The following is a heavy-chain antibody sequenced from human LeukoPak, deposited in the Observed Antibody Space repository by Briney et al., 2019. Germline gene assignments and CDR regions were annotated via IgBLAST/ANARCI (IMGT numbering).Heavy chain of an antibody. CDR2: VYISGNT. Sequence: PSETLSLTCTVSGGSIKTGGYSWTWIRQPAGKGLEWIGRVYISGNTDQNPSLKSRVTVSMDSSKNQFSLEMKSVTAADTAVYYCTRGWSSAGVFDSWGQGTVVTVSS. D-gene: IGHD6-19*01. CDR1: GGSIKTGGYS. V-gene: IGHV4-61*02. J-gene: IGHJ3*02. CDR3: TRGWSSAGVFDS.